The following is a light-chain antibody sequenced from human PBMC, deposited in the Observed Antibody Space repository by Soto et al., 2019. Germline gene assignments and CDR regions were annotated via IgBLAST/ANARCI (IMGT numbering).Light chain of an antibody. Sequence: QSALTQPPSASGSPGQSVTISCTGTSSDVGGYNYVSWYQQHPGKAPKLMIYEVSKRPSGVPDRFSGSKSGNTASLTVSVLQAEDEADYYCSSYAGRVFGGGTKLTVL. CDR3: SSYAGRV. J-gene: IGLJ2*01. CDR1: SSDVGGYNY. CDR2: EVS. V-gene: IGLV2-8*01.